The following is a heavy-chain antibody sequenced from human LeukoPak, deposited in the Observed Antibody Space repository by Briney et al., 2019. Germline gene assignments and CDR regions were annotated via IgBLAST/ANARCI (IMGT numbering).Heavy chain of an antibody. Sequence: SETLSLTCTVSGGSISRGDYYWSWIRQPPGKGLEWIGYIYYSGSTYYNPSLKSRVTISVDTSKNQFSLKLSSVTAADTAVYYCARVDEDAFDIWGQGTMVTVSS. CDR2: IYYSGST. J-gene: IGHJ3*02. CDR3: ARVDEDAFDI. CDR1: GGSISRGDYY. V-gene: IGHV4-30-4*08.